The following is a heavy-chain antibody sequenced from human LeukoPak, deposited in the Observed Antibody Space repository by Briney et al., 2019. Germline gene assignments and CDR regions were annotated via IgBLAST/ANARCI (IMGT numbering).Heavy chain of an antibody. D-gene: IGHD3-16*02. CDR2: ISYDGSNK. CDR1: GFTFSNYA. V-gene: IGHV3-30*04. Sequence: GGSLRLSCAASGFTFSNYAMHWVRQAPGKGLEWVTLISYDGSNKYYADSVKGRFTISRDNSKNTLYLQMNSLRAEDTAVYYCASDGGVLGLYPFYWGQGTLLTVSS. J-gene: IGHJ4*02. CDR3: ASDGGVLGLYPFY.